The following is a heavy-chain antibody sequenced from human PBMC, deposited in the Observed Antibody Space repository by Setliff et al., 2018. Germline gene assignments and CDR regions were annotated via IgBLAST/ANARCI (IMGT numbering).Heavy chain of an antibody. CDR2: ISTSGNT. J-gene: IGHJ6*02. V-gene: IGHV4-4*07. Sequence: SETLSLTCTVSGGSIINSYYWSWIRQPAGKGLEWIGRISTSGNTNYNPSLKSRVTVSLDTSKNQFSLKLISVTAADTAVYYCARDQWVRSPPLYFSYSMDVWGQGTTVTVSS. CDR1: GGSIINSYY. D-gene: IGHD5-12*01. CDR3: ARDQWVRSPPLYFSYSMDV.